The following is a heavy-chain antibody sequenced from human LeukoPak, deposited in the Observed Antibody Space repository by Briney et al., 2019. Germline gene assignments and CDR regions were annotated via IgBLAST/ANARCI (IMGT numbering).Heavy chain of an antibody. CDR1: GGTFSSYA. D-gene: IGHD6-6*01. CDR2: IIPIFGTA. J-gene: IGHJ5*02. V-gene: IGHV1-69*13. CDR3: AREEDGSSSVSQAFDP. Sequence: GASVKVSCKASGGTFSSYAISWVRQAPGQGLEWMGGIIPIFGTANYAQKFQGRVTITADESTSTAYMELSSLRSEDTAVYYCAREEDGSSSVSQAFDPWGQGTLVTVSS.